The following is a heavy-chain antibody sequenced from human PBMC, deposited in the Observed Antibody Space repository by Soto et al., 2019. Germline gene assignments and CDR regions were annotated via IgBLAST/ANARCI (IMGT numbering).Heavy chain of an antibody. J-gene: IGHJ4*02. Sequence: QVQLVQSGAEVKKPGAPVKVSCKTSGYTFASYHISWVRQAPGQGLEWMGWISAYNTNTNYAQKFQGRVTMTTDTLTSTAYMELRSLRSDDTAVYYCARDTPPTDYWGQGTLVTVSS. CDR1: GYTFASYH. V-gene: IGHV1-18*01. CDR2: ISAYNTNT. CDR3: ARDTPPTDY.